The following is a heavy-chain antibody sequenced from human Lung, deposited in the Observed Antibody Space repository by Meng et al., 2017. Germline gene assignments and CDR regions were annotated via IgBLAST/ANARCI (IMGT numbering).Heavy chain of an antibody. CDR2: IYNSGSN. CDR3: ARGQKGYFDL. V-gene: IGHV4-30-4*01. Sequence: QVRVQAWGSGLGTHSPTPSICRTALCCSISSYNYYWSWIRQHRGKGLEWSEHIYNSGSNYYNPSLKSRITISVDTSKNQFSLKLSYVTAADTAVDYCARGQKGYFDLWGRGTLVTVSS. J-gene: IGHJ2*01. CDR1: CCSISSYNYY.